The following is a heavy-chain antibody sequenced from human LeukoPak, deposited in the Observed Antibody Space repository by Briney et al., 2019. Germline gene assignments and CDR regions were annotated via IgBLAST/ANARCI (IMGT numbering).Heavy chain of an antibody. CDR3: ARDRFEYSSSHFDY. CDR2: INPNSGGT. CDR1: GYTFTGYY. D-gene: IGHD6-6*01. V-gene: IGHV1-2*02. Sequence: ASVKVSCKASGYTFTGYYMHWVRQAPGQGLEWMGWINPNSGGTNYAQKFQGRVTMTRDTSISTAYTELSRLRSDDTAVYYCARDRFEYSSSHFDYWGQGTLVTVSS. J-gene: IGHJ4*02.